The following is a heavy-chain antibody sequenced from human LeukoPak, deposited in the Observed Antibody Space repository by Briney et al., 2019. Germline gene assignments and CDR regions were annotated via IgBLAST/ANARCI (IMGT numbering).Heavy chain of an antibody. J-gene: IGHJ4*02. CDR3: ARDLVDTSMVGFDY. D-gene: IGHD5-18*01. CDR2: ISSSSSYI. V-gene: IGHV3-21*01. CDR1: GLSVSSNY. Sequence: GGSLRLSCVASGLSVSSNYMSWVRQAPGKGLEWVSSISSSSSYIFHADSVKGQFTISRDNAKNSLYLQMNNLRAEDTAVYYCARDLVDTSMVGFDYWGQGTLVTVSS.